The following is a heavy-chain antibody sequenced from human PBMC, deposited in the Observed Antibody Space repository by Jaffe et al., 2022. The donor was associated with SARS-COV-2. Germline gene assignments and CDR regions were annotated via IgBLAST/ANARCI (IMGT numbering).Heavy chain of an antibody. V-gene: IGHV3-15*01. J-gene: IGHJ6*02. CDR3: TTDALRDYGDYGVVYYYGMDV. CDR2: IKSKTDGGTT. CDR1: GFTFSNAW. D-gene: IGHD4-17*01. Sequence: EVQLVESGGGLVKPGGSLRLSCAASGFTFSNAWMSWVRQAPGKGLEWVGRIKSKTDGGTTDYAAPVKGRFTISRDDSKNTLYLQMNSLKTEDTAVYYCTTDALRDYGDYGVVYYYGMDVWGQGTTVTVSS.